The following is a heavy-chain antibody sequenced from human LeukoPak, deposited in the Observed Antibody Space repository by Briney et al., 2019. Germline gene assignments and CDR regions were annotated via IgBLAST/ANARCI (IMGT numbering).Heavy chain of an antibody. V-gene: IGHV4-34*01. CDR3: ARDEGHYDSSGYYRKEFDY. D-gene: IGHD3-22*01. Sequence: SETLSLTCAVYGGSFSGYYWSWIRQPPGKGLEWIGEINHSGSTNYNPSLKSRVTISVDTSKNQFSLKLSSVTAADTAVYYCARDEGHYDSSGYYRKEFDYWGQGTLVTVSS. CDR1: GGSFSGYY. J-gene: IGHJ4*02. CDR2: INHSGST.